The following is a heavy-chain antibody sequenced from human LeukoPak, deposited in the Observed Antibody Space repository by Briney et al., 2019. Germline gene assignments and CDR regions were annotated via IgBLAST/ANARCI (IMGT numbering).Heavy chain of an antibody. CDR1: GGSFSGYY. CDR2: INHSGST. J-gene: IGHJ5*02. D-gene: IGHD5-18*01. V-gene: IGHV4-34*01. CDR3: ARIQLWSTTWLDP. Sequence: SETLSLTCAVNGGSFSGYYWSWIRQPPGKGLEWIGEINHSGSTNYNPSLKSRVTISVDTSKNQFSLKLSSVTAADTAVYYCARIQLWSTTWLDPWGQGTLVTVSS.